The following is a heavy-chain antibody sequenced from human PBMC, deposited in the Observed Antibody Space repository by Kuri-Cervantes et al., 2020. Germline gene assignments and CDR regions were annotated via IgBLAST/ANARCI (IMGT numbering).Heavy chain of an antibody. CDR3: ARARNYVSAFDI. CDR1: GFTFSNYA. J-gene: IGHJ4*02. D-gene: IGHD1-14*01. V-gene: IGHV3-23*01. Sequence: GESLKISCAASGFTFSNYAMSWVRQAPGKGLEWVSAISGTGGGRTYYADSVKGRFTISRDNSKSTLYLQMNSLRAEDTAVYYCARARNYVSAFDIWGQGTLVTVSS. CDR2: ISGTGGGRT.